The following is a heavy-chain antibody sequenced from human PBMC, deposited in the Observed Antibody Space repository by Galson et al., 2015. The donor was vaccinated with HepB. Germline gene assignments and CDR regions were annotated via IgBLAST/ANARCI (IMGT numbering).Heavy chain of an antibody. V-gene: IGHV5-10-1*01. D-gene: IGHD6-19*01. CDR1: GYNFTSYW. J-gene: IGHJ3*01. Sequence: QSGAEVKKPGESLRISCKGSGYNFTSYWITWVRQMPGKGLEWMVRIDPSDSYTNYSPSFQGHVTISTDKSISTAYLQWSSLKASDTAMYYCARLTWLDDAFDLWGQGTMVTVSS. CDR2: IDPSDSYT. CDR3: ARLTWLDDAFDL.